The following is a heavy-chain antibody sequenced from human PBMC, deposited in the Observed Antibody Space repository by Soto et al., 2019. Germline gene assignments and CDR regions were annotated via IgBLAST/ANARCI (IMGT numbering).Heavy chain of an antibody. CDR1: GGSINSGAYY. V-gene: IGHV4-31*03. D-gene: IGHD6-13*01. CDR3: ARGPSSWPNYHDS. Sequence: QVQLQESGPGLVKPSQSLSLTCTVSGGSINSGAYYWTWIRQDPGKGLEWIGYIYYSGSTYYNPAVGCRVSMSVDTSKYHFSLKRSAVTAAATAVYFCARGPSSWPNYHDSWGQGTLVTVSS. CDR2: IYYSGST. J-gene: IGHJ4*02.